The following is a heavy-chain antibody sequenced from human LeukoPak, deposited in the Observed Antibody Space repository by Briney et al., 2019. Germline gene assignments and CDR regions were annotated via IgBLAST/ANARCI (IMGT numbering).Heavy chain of an antibody. J-gene: IGHJ3*02. CDR1: GFTFSSYG. CDR3: ARDRLGRYPDAFDI. Sequence: GGSLRLSCAASGFTFSSYGMHWVRQAPGKGLEWVAFIRYDGSNKYYADSVKGRFTISRDNSKNTLYLQMNSLRAEDAAVYYCARDRLGRYPDAFDIWGQGTMVTVSS. CDR2: IRYDGSNK. V-gene: IGHV3-30*02. D-gene: IGHD1-14*01.